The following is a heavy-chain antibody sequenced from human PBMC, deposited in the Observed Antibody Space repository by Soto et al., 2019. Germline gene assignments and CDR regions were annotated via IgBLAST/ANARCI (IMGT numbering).Heavy chain of an antibody. CDR1: GFTFSSYV. CDR2: ISGSGGNT. Sequence: GGSLRLSCAGSGFTFSSYVMSWVRQAPGKGLEWVSAISGSGGNTYYAGSVKGRFTISRDNSKNTLYLQMNSLRAEDTAVYYCAKGWNYDFWSGYSIRFDSWGQGALVTVSS. J-gene: IGHJ4*02. V-gene: IGHV3-23*01. D-gene: IGHD3-3*01. CDR3: AKGWNYDFWSGYSIRFDS.